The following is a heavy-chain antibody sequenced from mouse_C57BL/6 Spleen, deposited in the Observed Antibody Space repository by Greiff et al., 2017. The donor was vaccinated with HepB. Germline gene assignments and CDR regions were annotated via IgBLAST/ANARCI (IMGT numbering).Heavy chain of an antibody. Sequence: QLQQSGPELVKPGASVKISCKASGYAFSSSWMNWVKQRPGKGLEWIGRIYPGDGDTNYNGKFKGKATLTADKSSSTAYMQLSSLTSEDSAVYFCARGIITTVVAPDWYFDVWGTGTTVTVSS. J-gene: IGHJ1*03. CDR1: GYAFSSSW. CDR3: ARGIITTVVAPDWYFDV. D-gene: IGHD1-1*01. V-gene: IGHV1-82*01. CDR2: IYPGDGDT.